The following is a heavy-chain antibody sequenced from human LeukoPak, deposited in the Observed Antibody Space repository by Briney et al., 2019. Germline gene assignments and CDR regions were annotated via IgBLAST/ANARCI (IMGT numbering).Heavy chain of an antibody. CDR3: ARVARYYDSSGYYDDAFDI. CDR2: IIPIFGTA. V-gene: IGHV1-69*13. J-gene: IGHJ3*02. CDR1: GYTFTSYG. Sequence: GASVKVSCKASGYTFTSYGISWVRQAPGQGLEWMGGIIPIFGTANYAQKFQGRVTITADESTSTAYMELSSLRSEDTAVYYCARVARYYDSSGYYDDAFDIWGQGTMVTVSS. D-gene: IGHD3-22*01.